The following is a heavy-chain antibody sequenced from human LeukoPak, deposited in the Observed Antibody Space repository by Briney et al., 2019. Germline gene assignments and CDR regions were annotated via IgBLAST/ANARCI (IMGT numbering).Heavy chain of an antibody. CDR1: GGPFSGYY. CDR3: ARGYSMDV. Sequence: SETLSLTCAVYGGPFSGYYWSWIRQPPGKGLEWIGEINHSGSTNYNPSLKSRVTISVDTSKNQFSLKLSSVTAADTAVYYCARGYSMDVWGKGTTVTVSS. J-gene: IGHJ6*03. CDR2: INHSGST. D-gene: IGHD5-18*01. V-gene: IGHV4-34*01.